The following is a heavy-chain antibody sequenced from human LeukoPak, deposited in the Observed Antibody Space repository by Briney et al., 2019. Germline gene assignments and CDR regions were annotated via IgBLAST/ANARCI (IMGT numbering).Heavy chain of an antibody. J-gene: IGHJ2*01. CDR1: GGSISSSSYY. D-gene: IGHD3-22*01. CDR2: IYYSGST. V-gene: IGHV4-39*07. Sequence: PSETLSLTCTVSGGSISSSSYYWGWIRQPPGKGLEWIGSIYYSGSTYYNPSLKSRVTISVDTSKNQFSLKLSSVTAADTAAYYCARDREITIIVVARRYRYFDLWGRGTLVTVSS. CDR3: ARDREITIIVVARRYRYFDL.